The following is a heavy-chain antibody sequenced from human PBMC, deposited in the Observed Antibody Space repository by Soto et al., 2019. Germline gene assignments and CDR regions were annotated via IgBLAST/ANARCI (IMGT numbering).Heavy chain of an antibody. CDR1: GFTFTSYA. CDR2: ISGSGGST. Sequence: EVQLLESGGGLVQPGGSLRLSCAASGFTFTSYAMSWVRQAPGKGLEWVSAISGSGGSTYYADSVKGRFTISRDNSKNTLYLQRTSLRAEDTAVYYSGSQGSGSYYDYWGQGTLVTVSS. J-gene: IGHJ4*02. CDR3: GSQGSGSYYDY. D-gene: IGHD1-26*01. V-gene: IGHV3-23*01.